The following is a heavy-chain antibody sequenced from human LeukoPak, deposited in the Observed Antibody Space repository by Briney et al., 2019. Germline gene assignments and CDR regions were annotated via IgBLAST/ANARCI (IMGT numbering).Heavy chain of an antibody. D-gene: IGHD6-19*01. J-gene: IGHJ6*02. Sequence: PGGSLRLSCAASGFTFSSYWMSWVRQAPGKGLEWVANIKQDGSEKYYVDSVKGRFTISRDNAKNSLYLQMNSLRAEDTAVYYCAREDKIAVADYYYYGMDVWGQGTTVTVSS. CDR3: AREDKIAVADYYYYGMDV. V-gene: IGHV3-7*01. CDR2: IKQDGSEK. CDR1: GFTFSSYW.